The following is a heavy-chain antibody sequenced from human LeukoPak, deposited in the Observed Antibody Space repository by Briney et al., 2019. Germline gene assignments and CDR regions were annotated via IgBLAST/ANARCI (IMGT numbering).Heavy chain of an antibody. CDR2: ISSSSSTI. J-gene: IGHJ6*02. Sequence: GGSLRLSCAASGFTFSSYSMNWVRQAPGKGLEWVSYISSSSSTIYYADSVRGRFTISRDNAKNSLYLQMNSLRDEDTAVYYSAGDCSSTSCINTHDYYYGMDVWGQGTTVTASS. CDR3: AGDCSSTSCINTHDYYYGMDV. CDR1: GFTFSSYS. V-gene: IGHV3-48*02. D-gene: IGHD2-2*01.